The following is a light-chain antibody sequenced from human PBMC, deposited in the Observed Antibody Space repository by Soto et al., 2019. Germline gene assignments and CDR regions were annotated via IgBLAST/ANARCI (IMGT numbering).Light chain of an antibody. CDR2: GAS. Sequence: EIVMTQSPATLSLSPGERATPSCRASQSITSNLAWYQQKPGRAPRLLIYGASTRATGIPARFSGSGSGTDFTLTISSLEPEDFAVYYCQQRSSWPIAFGQGTRLEIK. CDR3: QQRSSWPIA. V-gene: IGKV3-11*01. CDR1: QSITSN. J-gene: IGKJ5*01.